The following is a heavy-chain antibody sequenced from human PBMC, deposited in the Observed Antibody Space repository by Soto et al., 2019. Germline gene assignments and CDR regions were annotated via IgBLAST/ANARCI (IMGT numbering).Heavy chain of an antibody. Sequence: GASVKVSCKASGYTFTSYDINWVRQATGQGLEWKGWMKPNSGNTGYAQKFQGRVTMTRNTSISTAYMELSSLRSEDTAVYYCARGGPGGSGSYYKPLHSHYYYYMDVWGKGTTVTVSS. V-gene: IGHV1-8*01. J-gene: IGHJ6*03. CDR2: MKPNSGNT. CDR3: ARGGPGGSGSYYKPLHSHYYYYMDV. D-gene: IGHD3-10*01. CDR1: GYTFTSYD.